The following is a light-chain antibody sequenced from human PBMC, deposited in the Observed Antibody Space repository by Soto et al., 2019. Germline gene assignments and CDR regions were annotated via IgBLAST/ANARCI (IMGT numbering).Light chain of an antibody. CDR2: DAS. CDR3: QQYNSYWT. J-gene: IGKJ1*01. V-gene: IGKV1-5*01. Sequence: DIQMTQSPSTLSASVGDRVTITCRASQSISTWLAWYQQKPGKAPRLVSYDASNLYSGVPSRFAGSGSGTDFTLTITRLQPDDFASYYCQQYNSYWTFGQGTKIE. CDR1: QSISTW.